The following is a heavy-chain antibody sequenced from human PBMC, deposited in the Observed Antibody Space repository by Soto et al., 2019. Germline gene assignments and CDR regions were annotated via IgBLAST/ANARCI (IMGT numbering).Heavy chain of an antibody. J-gene: IGHJ4*02. CDR3: ARHCRTYYDFWSGYSFDY. CDR2: INHSGST. V-gene: IGHV4-34*01. CDR1: GGSFSGYY. D-gene: IGHD3-3*01. Sequence: PSETLSLTCAVYGGSFSGYYWSWIRQPPGKGLEWIGEINHSGSTNYNPSLKSRVTISVDTSKNQFSLKLSSVTAADTAVYYCARHCRTYYDFWSGYSFDYWGQGTLVTVSS.